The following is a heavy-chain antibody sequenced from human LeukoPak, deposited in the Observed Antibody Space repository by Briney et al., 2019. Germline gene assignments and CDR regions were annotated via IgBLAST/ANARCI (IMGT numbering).Heavy chain of an antibody. CDR1: GFTFDDYA. Sequence: PGRSLRLSCAASGFTFDDYAMHWVRQAPGKGLEWVSGISWNSGSIGYADSVKGRFTISGDNAKNSLYLQMNSLRAEDTALYYCAKGQRNDVVNWFDPWGQGTLVTVSS. CDR2: ISWNSGSI. V-gene: IGHV3-9*01. CDR3: AKGQRNDVVNWFDP. J-gene: IGHJ5*02. D-gene: IGHD1-1*01.